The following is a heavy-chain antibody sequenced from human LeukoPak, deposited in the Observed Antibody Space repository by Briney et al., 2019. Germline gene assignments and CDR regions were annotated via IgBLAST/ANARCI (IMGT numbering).Heavy chain of an antibody. Sequence: GGSLRLSCAASGSTFSSYSMNWVRQAPGKGLEWVSYISSSSSTIYYADSVKGRFTIPRDNAKNSLYLQMNSLRAEDTAVYYCARDLYVDIVATIPDAIDIWGQGTMVTVSS. J-gene: IGHJ3*02. CDR1: GSTFSSYS. V-gene: IGHV3-48*01. CDR3: ARDLYVDIVATIPDAIDI. D-gene: IGHD5-12*01. CDR2: ISSSSSTI.